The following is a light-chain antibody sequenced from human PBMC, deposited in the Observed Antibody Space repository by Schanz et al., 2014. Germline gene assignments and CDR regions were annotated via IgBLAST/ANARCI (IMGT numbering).Light chain of an antibody. CDR3: SSYATTNTLV. CDR2: DVT. J-gene: IGLJ2*01. V-gene: IGLV2-11*01. Sequence: QSVLTQPRSVSGSPGQSVTISCTGTSSDVGGYNYVSWYQQHPGKAPKLIIYDVTKRPSGVSNRFSGSKSAYTASLTISGLQAEDEADYYCSSYATTNTLVFGGGTKVTVL. CDR1: SSDVGGYNY.